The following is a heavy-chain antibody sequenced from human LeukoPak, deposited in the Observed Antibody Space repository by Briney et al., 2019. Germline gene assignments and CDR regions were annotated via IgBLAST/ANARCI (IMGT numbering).Heavy chain of an antibody. V-gene: IGHV1-69*06. CDR3: ATCTTVTTLWERYAFDI. Sequence: SVKVSCKASGGTFSSYAISWVRQAPGQGLEWMGGIIPIFGTANYAQKFQGRVAITADKSTSTAYMELSSLRSEDAAVYYCATCTTVTTLWERYAFDIWGQGTMVTVSS. CDR2: IIPIFGTA. CDR1: GGTFSSYA. D-gene: IGHD4-17*01. J-gene: IGHJ3*02.